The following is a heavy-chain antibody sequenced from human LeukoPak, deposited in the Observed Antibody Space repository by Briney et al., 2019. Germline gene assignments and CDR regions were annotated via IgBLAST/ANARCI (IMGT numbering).Heavy chain of an antibody. J-gene: IGHJ5*02. CDR1: GDSISSSRYY. CDR3: ARRETTVTKLGWFDP. Sequence: SETLSLTCTVSGDSISSSRYYWGWIRQPPGKGLEWIGSIYYSGSTYYNPSLKSRVTISVDTSKNQFSLKLSSVTAADTAVSYCARRETTVTKLGWFDPWGQGTLVTVSS. D-gene: IGHD4-17*01. CDR2: IYYSGST. V-gene: IGHV4-39*01.